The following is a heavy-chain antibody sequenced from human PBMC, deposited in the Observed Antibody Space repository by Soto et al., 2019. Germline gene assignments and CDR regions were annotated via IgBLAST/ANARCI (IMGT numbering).Heavy chain of an antibody. D-gene: IGHD3-3*01. V-gene: IGHV3-30*18. CDR2: ISYDGSNK. CDR1: GFTFSSYG. CDR3: AKDHDFWSGSRLDDAFDI. J-gene: IGHJ3*02. Sequence: GGSLRLSCAASGFTFSSYGMHWVRQAPGKGLEWVAVISYDGSNKYYADSVKGRFTISRDNSKNTLYLQMNSLRAEDTAVYYCAKDHDFWSGSRLDDAFDIWGQGTMVTVS.